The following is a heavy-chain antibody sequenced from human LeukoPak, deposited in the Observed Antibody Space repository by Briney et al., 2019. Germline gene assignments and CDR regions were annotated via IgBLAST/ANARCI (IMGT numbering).Heavy chain of an antibody. D-gene: IGHD3-10*01. J-gene: IGHJ6*03. CDR1: GYTLTELS. CDR3: ATNYYGSGKRFLLPYYMDV. V-gene: IGHV1-24*01. Sequence: GASVKVSCKVSGYTLTELSMHWVRQAPGKGLEWMGGFDPEDGETIYAQKFQGRVTMTEDTSTDTAYMELSSLRSEDTAVYYCATNYYGSGKRFLLPYYMDVWGKGTTVTVSS. CDR2: FDPEDGET.